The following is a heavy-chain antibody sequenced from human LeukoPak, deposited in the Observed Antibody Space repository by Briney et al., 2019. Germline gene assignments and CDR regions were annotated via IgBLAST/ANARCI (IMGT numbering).Heavy chain of an antibody. J-gene: IGHJ3*02. Sequence: SVNVFCKASGYTFTVYYMHCARQAPRKALEWMRCINPNSGGTNYAQEFQGWVTMTRDTSISTAYMELSRLRSDDTAVYYCATTKGAYYDILTGNDAFDIWGQGTMVTVSS. CDR2: INPNSGGT. V-gene: IGHV1-2*04. D-gene: IGHD3-9*01. CDR3: ATTKGAYYDILTGNDAFDI. CDR1: GYTFTVYY.